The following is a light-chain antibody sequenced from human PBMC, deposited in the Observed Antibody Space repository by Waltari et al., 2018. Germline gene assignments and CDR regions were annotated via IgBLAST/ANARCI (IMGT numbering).Light chain of an antibody. CDR1: SGTVSPSHY. CDR3: LLYLGNGIVV. Sequence: TVVTQEPSLSVSPGGTVTLTCGPISGTVSPSHYPTWYQQTPGQAPRTLIYNANTRPSGVPDRFAGSILGNKAALTITGTQADDESDYYCLLYLGNGIVVFGGGTRLTVL. V-gene: IGLV8-61*01. CDR2: NAN. J-gene: IGLJ2*01.